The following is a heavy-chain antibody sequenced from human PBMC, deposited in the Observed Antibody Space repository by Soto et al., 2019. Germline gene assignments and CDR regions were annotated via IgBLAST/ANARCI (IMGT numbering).Heavy chain of an antibody. V-gene: IGHV3-30*18. Sequence: QVQLVESGGGVVQPGRSRTLSCAASGFTFRLYGMHWVRQAPGKGLEWVAAVSYDGKKKWYGDSVQGRFTISRDNSKNTVFLQMNRLTSEDTAVYYCAKGREEVAVQDWWGQGILVTVSS. J-gene: IGHJ1*01. CDR1: GFTFRLYG. CDR2: VSYDGKKK. D-gene: IGHD2-15*01. CDR3: AKGREEVAVQDW.